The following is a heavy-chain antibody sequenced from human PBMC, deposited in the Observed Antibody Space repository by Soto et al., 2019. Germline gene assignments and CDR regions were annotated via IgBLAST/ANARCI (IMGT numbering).Heavy chain of an antibody. J-gene: IGHJ6*02. D-gene: IGHD4-17*01. V-gene: IGHV3-74*01. CDR2: VSGDGSST. CDR1: GFTFSSSW. CDR3: AKQGGSTCRPGDNYGMDV. Sequence: GGSLRLSCAASGFTFSSSWMHWVRQAPGKGLVWVSRVSGDGSSTNYADSVKGRFTISRDKSKTTLYLQMNSLRAEDTAIYYCAKQGGSTCRPGDNYGMDVWGQGTPVTVS.